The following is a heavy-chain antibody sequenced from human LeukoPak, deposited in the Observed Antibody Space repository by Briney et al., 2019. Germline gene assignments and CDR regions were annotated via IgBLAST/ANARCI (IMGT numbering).Heavy chain of an antibody. D-gene: IGHD2-21*02. Sequence: GRSLRLSCAASGFTFSSYAMHWVRQAPGKGLEWVAVISYDGSNKCYADSVKGRFTISRDNSKNTLYLQMNSLRAEDTAVYYCARGDQLYCGGDCYTDYWGQGTLVTVSS. CDR3: ARGDQLYCGGDCYTDY. CDR1: GFTFSSYA. V-gene: IGHV3-30-3*01. CDR2: ISYDGSNK. J-gene: IGHJ4*02.